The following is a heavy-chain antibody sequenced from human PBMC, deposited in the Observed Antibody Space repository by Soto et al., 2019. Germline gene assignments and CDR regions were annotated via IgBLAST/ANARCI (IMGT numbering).Heavy chain of an antibody. Sequence: KASETLSLTCTVSGASVGSRSHSWAWFRQPPGKGLEWIGNIDSSEITEFSPSLRSRLSMSVDASANQFSLNLKSVTAQDTAVYFCARVETALALWRDYFEFWGRGVLVTVSS. CDR2: IDSSEIT. V-gene: IGHV4-39*01. CDR1: GASVGSRSHS. D-gene: IGHD5-18*01. J-gene: IGHJ4*02. CDR3: ARVETALALWRDYFEF.